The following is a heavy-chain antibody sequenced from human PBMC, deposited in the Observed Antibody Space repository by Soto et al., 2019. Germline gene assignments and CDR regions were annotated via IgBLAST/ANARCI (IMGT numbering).Heavy chain of an antibody. D-gene: IGHD2-15*01. V-gene: IGHV3-23*01. Sequence: LSCAASGFTFSSYAMSWVRQAPGKGLEWVSAISGSGGSTYYADSVKGRFTISRDNSKNTLYLQMNSLRAEDTAVYYCAKGGYCSGGSCYHTLVYYFDYWGQGTLVTVSS. CDR2: ISGSGGST. CDR1: GFTFSSYA. J-gene: IGHJ4*02. CDR3: AKGGYCSGGSCYHTLVYYFDY.